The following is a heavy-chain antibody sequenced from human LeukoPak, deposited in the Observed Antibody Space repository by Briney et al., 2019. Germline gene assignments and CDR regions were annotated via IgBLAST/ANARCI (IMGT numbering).Heavy chain of an antibody. CDR3: ARDGYLGLDY. D-gene: IGHD5-12*01. J-gene: IGHJ4*02. V-gene: IGHV4-30-2*01. Sequence: SETLSLTCTVSGGSISSGGYYWSWIRQPPGKGLEWIGYIYHSGSTYYNPSLKSRVTISVDRSKNQFSLKLSSVTAADMAVYYCARDGYLGLDYWGQGTLVIVSS. CDR1: GGSISSGGYY. CDR2: IYHSGST.